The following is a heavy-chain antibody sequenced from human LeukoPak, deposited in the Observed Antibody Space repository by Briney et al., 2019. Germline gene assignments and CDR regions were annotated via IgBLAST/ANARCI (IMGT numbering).Heavy chain of an antibody. Sequence: GGSLRLPCAASAFTFSDYSMNWVRQAPGKGLEWISYIDTSSSTMYYADSVMGRFTISRDNAKESLYLQMNSLRDEDTAVYYCAREDDSWGPNNLDLWGQGTMVTVSS. CDR1: AFTFSDYS. V-gene: IGHV3-48*02. CDR2: IDTSSSTM. D-gene: IGHD7-27*01. J-gene: IGHJ3*01. CDR3: AREDDSWGPNNLDL.